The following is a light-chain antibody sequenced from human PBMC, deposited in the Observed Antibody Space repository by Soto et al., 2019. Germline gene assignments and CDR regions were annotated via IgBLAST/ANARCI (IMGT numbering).Light chain of an antibody. CDR2: DVS. CDR1: SSDVGGYNY. CDR3: SSYTSGSTFVI. Sequence: QSALTQPASVSGSPGQSITIPCTGTSSDVGGYNYVSWYQQNPGKAPKLMIYDVSNRPSGVSNRFSGSKSGNTASLTISGLQVEDEADYYCSSYTSGSTFVIFGGGTKVTVL. J-gene: IGLJ2*01. V-gene: IGLV2-14*01.